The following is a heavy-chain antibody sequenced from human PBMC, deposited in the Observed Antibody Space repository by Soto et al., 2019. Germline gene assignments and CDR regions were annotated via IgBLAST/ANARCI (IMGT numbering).Heavy chain of an antibody. J-gene: IGHJ6*02. D-gene: IGHD3-3*01. Sequence: KTSETLSLTCTVSGGSISSSSYYWGWIRQPPGKGLEWIGSIYYSGSTYYNPSLKSRVTISVDTSRNQFSLKLSSVTAADTAVYYCARHFGPYGFWRWSWRGANYCYYGMDVWGQGTTVTFSS. CDR3: ARHFGPYGFWRWSWRGANYCYYGMDV. CDR2: IYYSGST. CDR1: GGSISSSSYY. V-gene: IGHV4-39*01.